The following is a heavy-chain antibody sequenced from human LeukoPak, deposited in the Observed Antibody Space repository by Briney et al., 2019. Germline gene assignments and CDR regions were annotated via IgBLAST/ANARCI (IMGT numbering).Heavy chain of an antibody. CDR1: GFTFDVYG. CDR3: ARDISSGWYFDY. D-gene: IGHD6-19*01. CDR2: INWNGGST. J-gene: IGHJ4*02. V-gene: IGHV3-20*04. Sequence: GGSLRLSCAVSGFTFDVYGMSWVRQAPGKGLEWVFGINWNGGSTVYVDSVKGRFTISRDNDKNSLHLQMNNLRAEDTALYYCARDISSGWYFDYWGQGTLVTVSS.